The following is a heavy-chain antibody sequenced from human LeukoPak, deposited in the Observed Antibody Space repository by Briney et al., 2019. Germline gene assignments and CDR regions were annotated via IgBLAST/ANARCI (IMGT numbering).Heavy chain of an antibody. CDR3: ATDPPHGDY. CDR2: IHISTNT. V-gene: IGHV3-66*01. Sequence: GGSPRLSCVASGLTVSSEHMSWVRQAPGKGLEWVSTIHISTNTYYADSVKGRFTISRDNSENTLYLQMNSLRPEDTAVYYCATDPPHGDYWGQGTQVTVSS. CDR1: GLTVSSEH. J-gene: IGHJ4*02.